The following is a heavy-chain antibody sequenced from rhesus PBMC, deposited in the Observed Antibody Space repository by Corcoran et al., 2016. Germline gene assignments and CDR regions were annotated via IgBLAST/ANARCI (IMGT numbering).Heavy chain of an antibody. V-gene: IGHV4-106*01. CDR2: IYGSGGSP. Sequence: QVQLQESGPGLVKPSETLSLTCAVSGGSISDSYYWSWIRQPPGKGLEWIGYIYGSGGSPSDNPSIKSPVTISTDTSKNQFSLKLSSVTAADTAVYYCARDPYNIWTGLLPWGQGVLVTVSS. CDR1: GGSISDSYY. J-gene: IGHJ4*01. CDR3: ARDPYNIWTGLLP. D-gene: IGHD3-3*01.